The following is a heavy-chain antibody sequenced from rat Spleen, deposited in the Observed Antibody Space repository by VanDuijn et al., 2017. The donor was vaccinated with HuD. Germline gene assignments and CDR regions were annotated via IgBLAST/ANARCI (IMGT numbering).Heavy chain of an antibody. D-gene: IGHD1-2*01. CDR1: GFTFSDYY. CDR3: TRHFSPADYYSSFPVLY. CDR2: IIYDGSST. Sequence: EVQLVESDGGLVQPGRSLKLSCAASGFTFSDYYMAWVRQAPTKGLEWVATIIYDGSSTYYRDSVKGRFTISRNNAKSTLYLQMDSLRSEDTATYYCTRHFSPADYYSSFPVLYWGQGTLVTVSS. V-gene: IGHV5-29*01. J-gene: IGHJ3*01.